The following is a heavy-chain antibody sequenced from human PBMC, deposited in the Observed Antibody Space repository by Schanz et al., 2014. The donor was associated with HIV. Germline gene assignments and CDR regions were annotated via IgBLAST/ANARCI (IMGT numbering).Heavy chain of an antibody. CDR1: GFTFDSFG. D-gene: IGHD3-16*01. CDR3: ARDGGEV. V-gene: IGHV3-30*03. Sequence: VQLLDSGGGLVQPGGSLRLSCAASGFTFDSFGMHWVRQAPGKGLEWVAVISYDGRNKYQAASVKGRFTVSRDNAKNSLFLQMESLRAEDTAVYYCARDGGEVWGQGTTVTVSS. CDR2: ISYDGRNK. J-gene: IGHJ6*02.